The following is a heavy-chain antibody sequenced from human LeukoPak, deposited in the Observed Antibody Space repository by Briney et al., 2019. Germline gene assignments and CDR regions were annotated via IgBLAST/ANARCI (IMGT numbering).Heavy chain of an antibody. CDR1: GFTFSSYS. CDR2: ISSSSSYI. D-gene: IGHD6-25*01. CDR3: ARDDDYNSGFDY. Sequence: GGSLRLSCAASGFTFSSYSMNWVRQTPGKGLEWVSSISSSSSYIYYADSVKGRFTISRDNAKNSLYLQMNSLRAEDTAVYYCARDDDYNSGFDYWGQGTLVTVSS. J-gene: IGHJ4*02. V-gene: IGHV3-21*01.